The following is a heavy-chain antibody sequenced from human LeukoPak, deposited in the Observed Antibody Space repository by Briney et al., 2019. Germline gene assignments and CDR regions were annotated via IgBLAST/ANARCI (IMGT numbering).Heavy chain of an antibody. V-gene: IGHV3-23*01. CDR3: AKSGVGVVYFDY. CDR1: GFTFSSYA. J-gene: IGHJ4*02. D-gene: IGHD3-10*01. Sequence: QTGGSLRLSCAASGFTFSSYAMSWVRQAPGKGLEWVSAISGSDDNTYYAGSVKGRFTISRDNSKNTLYLQMNSLRAEDTAVYYCAKSGVGVVYFDYWGQGTLVTVSS. CDR2: ISGSDDNT.